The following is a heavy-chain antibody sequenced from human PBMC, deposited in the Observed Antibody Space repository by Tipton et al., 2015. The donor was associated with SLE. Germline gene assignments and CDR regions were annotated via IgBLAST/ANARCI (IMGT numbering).Heavy chain of an antibody. CDR2: INHSGST. V-gene: IGHV4-34*01. CDR3: ARVPYRRAFDI. D-gene: IGHD1-26*01. Sequence: TLSLTCTVSGGSISSHYWSWIRQPPGKGLEWIGEINHSGSTNYNPSLKSRVTISVDTSKNQFSLKLSSVTAADTAVYYCARVPYRRAFDIWGQGTMVTVSS. J-gene: IGHJ3*02. CDR1: GGSISSHY.